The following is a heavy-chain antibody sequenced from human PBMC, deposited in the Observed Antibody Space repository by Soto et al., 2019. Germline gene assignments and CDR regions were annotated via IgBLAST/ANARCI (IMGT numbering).Heavy chain of an antibody. D-gene: IGHD6-25*01. CDR1: GGSFSGYY. Sequence: SETLSLTCAVYGGSFSGYYWSWIRQPPGKGLEWIGEINHSGSTYYTPSLKSRLTMSIDTSKNEFSLRLNSVTAADTAVYYCAGQTFTIAAASYGRSNWFDPWGPGTLVTVSS. V-gene: IGHV4-34*01. CDR3: AGQTFTIAAASYGRSNWFDP. J-gene: IGHJ5*02. CDR2: INHSGST.